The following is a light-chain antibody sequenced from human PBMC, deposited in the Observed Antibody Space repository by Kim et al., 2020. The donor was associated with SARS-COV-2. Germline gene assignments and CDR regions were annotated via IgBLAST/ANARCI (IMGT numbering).Light chain of an antibody. CDR2: GKY. J-gene: IGLJ3*02. Sequence: SSELTQDPAVSVALGQTVRLTCQGDSLRNYYANWYQQRPGQAPVLVLYGKYNRPSGIPDRFSGSASGNTASLTITGAQAEDEADYYCNSRDSSGDHVVFGGGTQLTVL. CDR3: NSRDSSGDHVV. CDR1: SLRNYY. V-gene: IGLV3-19*01.